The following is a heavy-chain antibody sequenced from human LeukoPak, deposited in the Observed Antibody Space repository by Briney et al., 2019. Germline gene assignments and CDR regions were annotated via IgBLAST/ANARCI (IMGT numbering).Heavy chain of an antibody. D-gene: IGHD3-10*01. CDR2: INPSGGSK. CDR3: ARGKHYYGSGSYYIGY. V-gene: IGHV1-46*01. Sequence: WASVTVSCTASGYTFTSYYMHWVRQAPGQGLEWMGIINPSGGSKSYAQKFQGRVTMTRDTSTSTVYMELSSLRSEDTAVYYCARGKHYYGSGSYYIGYWGQGTLVTVSS. J-gene: IGHJ4*02. CDR1: GYTFTSYY.